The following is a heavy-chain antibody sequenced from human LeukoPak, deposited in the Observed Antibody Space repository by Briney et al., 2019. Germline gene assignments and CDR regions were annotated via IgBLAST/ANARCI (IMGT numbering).Heavy chain of an antibody. CDR2: SYTSGST. D-gene: IGHD1-26*01. Sequence: PSQTLSLTCTVSGGSISSGSDYWSWIRQPAGKGLEWIGRSYTSGSTNYNPSLKSRVTISVDTSKNQFSLKLSCVTAADTAVYYCAARIVGAISFDYWGQGTLVTVSS. CDR1: GGSISSGSDY. CDR3: AARIVGAISFDY. J-gene: IGHJ4*02. V-gene: IGHV4-61*02.